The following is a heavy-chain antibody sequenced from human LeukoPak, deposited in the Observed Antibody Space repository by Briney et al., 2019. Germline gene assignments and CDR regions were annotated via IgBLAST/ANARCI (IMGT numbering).Heavy chain of an antibody. J-gene: IGHJ4*02. D-gene: IGHD3-10*01. CDR2: MNPNSANT. CDR3: ARDYGSATYRFDY. CDR1: GYTFTSYE. Sequence: ASVTVSCKASGYTFTSYEINWVGQAPGQGAEGMGWMNPNSANTGYAQKFQGRVTMTRNTSISTAYMELSSLRSEDTAVYYCARDYGSATYRFDYWGQGTLVTVSS. V-gene: IGHV1-8*01.